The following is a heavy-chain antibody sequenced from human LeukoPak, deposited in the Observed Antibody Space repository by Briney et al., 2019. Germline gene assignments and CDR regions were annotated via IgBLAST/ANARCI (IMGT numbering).Heavy chain of an antibody. J-gene: IGHJ6*02. CDR2: ISGSGGST. CDR3: VEWVAAALDYYYNMDV. CDR1: GFTFSSHA. V-gene: IGHV3-23*01. D-gene: IGHD2-15*01. Sequence: GGSLRLSCAASGFTFSSHAMSWVRQAPGKGLEWGSGISGSGGSTYYADSVKGRFTISRDNSKNTLYLQMNGLRAEDTAVYYCVEWVAAALDYYYNMDVWGQGTTVTVSS.